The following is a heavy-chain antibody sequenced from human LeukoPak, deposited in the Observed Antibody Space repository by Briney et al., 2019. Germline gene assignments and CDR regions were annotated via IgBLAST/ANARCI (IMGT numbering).Heavy chain of an antibody. Sequence: PSETLSLTCTVSGGSISSYYWSWIRQPPGKGLEWIGYIYYSGSTNYNPSLKSRVTISVDTSKNQFSLKLSSVTAADTAVYYCARDVLEVDDGGNKVFRWFDPWGQGTLVTVSS. CDR1: GGSISSYY. J-gene: IGHJ5*02. D-gene: IGHD4-23*01. CDR2: IYYSGST. CDR3: ARDVLEVDDGGNKVFRWFDP. V-gene: IGHV4-59*01.